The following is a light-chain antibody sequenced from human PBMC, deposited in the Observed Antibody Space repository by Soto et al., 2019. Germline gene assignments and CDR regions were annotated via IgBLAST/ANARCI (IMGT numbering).Light chain of an antibody. CDR3: QQSSSTPQT. V-gene: IGKV1-8*01. J-gene: IGKJ4*01. Sequence: QMTQYPSSLSASTGGRVTITGRASQGISSYLAWYQQKPGKAPKLLIYAASTLQSGVPSRFSGSGSGTEFTLAISSLQPEDFATYYCQQSSSTPQTFGGGTKVDI. CDR1: QGISSY. CDR2: AAS.